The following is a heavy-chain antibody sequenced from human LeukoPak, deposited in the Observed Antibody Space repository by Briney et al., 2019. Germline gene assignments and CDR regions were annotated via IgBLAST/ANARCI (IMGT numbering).Heavy chain of an antibody. CDR2: TYYRSKWYN. V-gene: IGHV6-1*01. D-gene: IGHD6-13*01. J-gene: IGHJ3*02. CDR1: GDSVSSNSAA. Sequence: SQTLSLTCALSGDSVSSNSAAWNWIRQSPSRGLEWLGRTYYRSKWYNHYAVSVESRITINPDTSKNQFSLQLNSVTPDDTAVYYCATSTAPGTDAFDIWGQGTMVTVSS. CDR3: ATSTAPGTDAFDI.